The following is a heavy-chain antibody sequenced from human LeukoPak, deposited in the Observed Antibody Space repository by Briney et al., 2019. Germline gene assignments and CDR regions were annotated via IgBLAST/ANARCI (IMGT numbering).Heavy chain of an antibody. V-gene: IGHV3-23*01. CDR3: AKDRKGYYDILTGYLLGNDY. Sequence: GGSLRLSCAASGFTFSSYAMSWVRQAPGKGLEWVSSMNSGGDTYYADSVKGRFTISRDNSKNTLYLQMNSLRAEDTAVYYCAKDRKGYYDILTGYLLGNDYWGQGTLVTVSS. J-gene: IGHJ4*02. CDR2: MNSGGDT. CDR1: GFTFSSYA. D-gene: IGHD3-9*01.